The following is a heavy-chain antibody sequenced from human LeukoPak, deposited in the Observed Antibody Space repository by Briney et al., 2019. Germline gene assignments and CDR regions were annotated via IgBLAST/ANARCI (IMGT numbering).Heavy chain of an antibody. CDR3: AKEPSGWTSY. CDR1: GFTFSSYA. V-gene: IGHV3-30*04. D-gene: IGHD6-19*01. J-gene: IGHJ4*02. CDR2: ISYDGSNK. Sequence: GESLRLSCAASGFTFSSYAMHWVRQAPGKGLEWVAVISYDGSNKYYADSVKGRFTISRDNSKNTLYLQMNSLRAEDTAVYYCAKEPSGWTSYWGQGTLVTVSS.